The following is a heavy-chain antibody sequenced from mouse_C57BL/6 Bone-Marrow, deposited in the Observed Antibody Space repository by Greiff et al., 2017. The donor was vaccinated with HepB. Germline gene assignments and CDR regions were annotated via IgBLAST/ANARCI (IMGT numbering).Heavy chain of an antibody. J-gene: IGHJ2*01. V-gene: IGHV1-64*01. CDR2: IHPNSGST. CDR3: AREKCHYGSFDY. D-gene: IGHD1-1*01. Sequence: QVQLQQSGAELVKPGASVKLSCKASGYTFTSYWMHWVKQRPGQGLEWIGMIHPNSGSTNYNEKFKSKATLTVDKSSSTAYMQLSSLTSEDSAVYYCAREKCHYGSFDYWGQGTTLTVSS. CDR1: GYTFTSYW.